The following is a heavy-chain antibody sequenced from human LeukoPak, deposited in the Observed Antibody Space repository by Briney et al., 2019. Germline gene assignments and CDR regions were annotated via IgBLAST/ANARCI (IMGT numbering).Heavy chain of an antibody. J-gene: IGHJ3*02. CDR2: IIPIFGTA. CDR3: ARDYDSGGYHAFDI. CDR1: GGTFSSYS. D-gene: IGHD3-22*01. V-gene: IGHV1-69*05. Sequence: ASVKVSCKASGGTFSSYSISWVRQAPGQGLEWMGGIIPIFGTANYAQKFQGRVTITTDESTSTAYMELSSLRSEDTAVYYCARDYDSGGYHAFDIWGQGTMVTVSS.